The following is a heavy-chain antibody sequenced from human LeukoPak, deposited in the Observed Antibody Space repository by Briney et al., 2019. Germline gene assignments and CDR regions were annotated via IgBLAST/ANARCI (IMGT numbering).Heavy chain of an antibody. V-gene: IGHV3-21*01. Sequence: GGSLRLSCAASGFTFSSYSMNWVRQAPGKGLEWVSSISSSSSYIYYADSVKGRFTISRDNAKNSLYLQMNSLRAEDTAVYYCARDRALWFGESREGFDYWGQGTLVTVSS. CDR2: ISSSSSYI. CDR3: ARDRALWFGESREGFDY. D-gene: IGHD3-10*01. J-gene: IGHJ4*02. CDR1: GFTFSSYS.